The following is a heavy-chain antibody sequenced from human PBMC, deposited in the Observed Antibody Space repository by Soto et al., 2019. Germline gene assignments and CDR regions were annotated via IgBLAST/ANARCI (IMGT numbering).Heavy chain of an antibody. J-gene: IGHJ6*01. D-gene: IGHD3-22*01. CDR2: ISAYNGNT. CDR1: GYTFTSYG. Sequence: ASVKVSCNASGYTFTSYGIIWVRQAPGQGLEWMGWISAYNGNTNYAQKLQDRVTMTTDTSTSTAYMELRSLRSDDTAVYYCALGDYDSSGYYYVSDHYYYGMDVWGQWPTVTFSS. V-gene: IGHV1-18*04. CDR3: ALGDYDSSGYYYVSDHYYYGMDV.